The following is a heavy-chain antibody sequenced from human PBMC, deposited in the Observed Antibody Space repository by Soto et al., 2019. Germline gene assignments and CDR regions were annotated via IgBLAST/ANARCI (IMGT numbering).Heavy chain of an antibody. CDR2: IKSKADGGTT. V-gene: IGHV3-15*01. D-gene: IGHD2-15*01. J-gene: IGHJ4*02. CDR3: TKVLGYCSGGNCFTFDY. Sequence: EVQLVESGGGLVQPGGSLRLSCAASGFPFSKAWMSWVRQVPGKGREWVGRIKSKADGGTTDYAAPVKGRFTISSDDSSNTLYLQMNRLKTEDTAVYYCTKVLGYCSGGNCFTFDYWGQGAVVTVSS. CDR1: GFPFSKAW.